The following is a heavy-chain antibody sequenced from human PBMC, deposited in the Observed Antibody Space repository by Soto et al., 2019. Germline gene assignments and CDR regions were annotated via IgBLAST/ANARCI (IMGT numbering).Heavy chain of an antibody. CDR1: GFTFSSYG. CDR3: ARGWYGYYFDY. J-gene: IGHJ4*02. CDR2: IWYDGSNK. D-gene: IGHD6-19*01. V-gene: IGHV3-33*01. Sequence: GGSLRLSCAASGFTFSSYGMHWVRQAPGKGLEWVAVIWYDGSNKYYADSVKGRFTISRDNSKNTLYLQMTSLRAEDTAVYYCARGWYGYYFDYWGQGTLVTVSS.